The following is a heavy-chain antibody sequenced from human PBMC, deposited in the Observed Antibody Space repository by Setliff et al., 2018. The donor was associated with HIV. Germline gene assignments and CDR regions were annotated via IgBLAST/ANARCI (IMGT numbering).Heavy chain of an antibody. V-gene: IGHV3-30*03. J-gene: IGHJ5*02. D-gene: IGHD1-26*01. Sequence: GGSLRLSCAASGFTLSTYGMYWVRQAPGKGLEWVAVILYDESDKYYEDSVKGRFIVSRDDSKNTLYLDMNSLQIEDTGVYFCTTYGRIGGQQEVNHWGQGTLVTVSS. CDR2: ILYDESDK. CDR3: TTYGRIGGQQEVNH. CDR1: GFTLSTYG.